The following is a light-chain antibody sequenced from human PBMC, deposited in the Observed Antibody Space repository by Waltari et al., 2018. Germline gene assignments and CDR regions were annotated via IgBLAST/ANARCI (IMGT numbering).Light chain of an antibody. J-gene: IGLJ1*01. CDR3: NSYTSTSTLV. CDR1: SSDIGDSNY. Sequence: QSALTQPASVSGSPGQSITISCTGSSSDIGDSNYFSWYQQYPGQAPKLILFDVTDRPSGVSPRFSGSKSGNTASLTISGLQTEDEADYYCNSYTSTSTLVFGTGTKVTVL. V-gene: IGLV2-14*03. CDR2: DVT.